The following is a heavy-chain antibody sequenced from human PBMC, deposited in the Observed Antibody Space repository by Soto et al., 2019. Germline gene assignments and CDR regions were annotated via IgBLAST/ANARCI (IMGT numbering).Heavy chain of an antibody. CDR3: ASPKGDTMVRGVIDAFDI. V-gene: IGHV1-18*01. J-gene: IGHJ3*02. CDR1: GYTFTSYG. Sequence: ASVKVSCKASGYTFTSYGISWVRQAPGQGLEWMGWISAYNGNTNYAQKLQGRVTMTTDTSTSSAYMELRSLRSDDTAVYYCASPKGDTMVRGVIDAFDIWGQGTMVTVSS. CDR2: ISAYNGNT. D-gene: IGHD3-10*01.